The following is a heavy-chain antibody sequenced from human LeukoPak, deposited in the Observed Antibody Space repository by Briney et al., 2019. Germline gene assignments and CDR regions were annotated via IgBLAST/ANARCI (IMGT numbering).Heavy chain of an antibody. D-gene: IGHD1-1*01. V-gene: IGHV3-23*01. Sequence: GGSLRLSCTVSGFTLSSYEMTWFRQAPGKGLEWVSSIGYSGGDTHYADSVKGRFTISRDNSKNTLYLQMNSLKAEDTAVYYCAKESFINWNGQSNIWFHPWGQGPLLTVSS. CDR1: GFTLSSYE. CDR3: AKESFINWNGQSNIWFHP. CDR2: IGYSGGDT. J-gene: IGHJ5*02.